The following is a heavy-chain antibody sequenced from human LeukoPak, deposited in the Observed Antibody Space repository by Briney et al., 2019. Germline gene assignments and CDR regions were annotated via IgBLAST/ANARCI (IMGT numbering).Heavy chain of an antibody. CDR1: GFTFSSYA. J-gene: IGHJ6*02. CDR3: ARDPSGGMDV. V-gene: IGHV3-30-3*01. Sequence: PGRSLRLSCAASGFTFSSYAMHWVRQAPGKGLEWVAVISYDGSNKYYADSVKGRFTISRDNSKNTLYLQMNSLRAEDTAVYYCARDPSGGMDVWGQGTTVTVSS. CDR2: ISYDGSNK. D-gene: IGHD3-10*01.